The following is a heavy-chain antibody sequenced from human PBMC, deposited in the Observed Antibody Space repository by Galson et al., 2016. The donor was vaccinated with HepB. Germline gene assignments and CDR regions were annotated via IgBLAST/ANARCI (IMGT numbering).Heavy chain of an antibody. Sequence: SLRLSCAASGFPLSTYWMSWVRQAPGKGLEWVANIRQDGRETYYVDSVKGRFTISRDNAKNSLYLQMNSLRVEDSAVYYCARYGYGRWLQFNHWGLGTLVTVSS. CDR3: ARYGYGRWLQFNH. CDR1: GFPLSTYW. J-gene: IGHJ5*02. V-gene: IGHV3-7*02. CDR2: IRQDGRET. D-gene: IGHD5-24*01.